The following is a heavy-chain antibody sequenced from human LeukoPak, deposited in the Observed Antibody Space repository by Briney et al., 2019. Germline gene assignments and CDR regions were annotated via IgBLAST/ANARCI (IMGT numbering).Heavy chain of an antibody. Sequence: SETLSLTCSVSGGSISCYDWSWIRHLPPKGLDYSGLSFDRGRTLLNPSVDRRIGVSVDRVEIGVRLILRTVTAADTAVYYSGSTNYNPSLKSRVTISVDTSKNQFSLKLSSVTAADTAVDYCASVGIYSPGIYSYYMDVWSKGTTVTVSS. CDR2: SFDRGRT. CDR1: GGSISCYD. V-gene: IGHV4-59*01. CDR3: GSTNYNPSLKSRVTISVDTSKNQFSLKLSSVTAADTAVDYCASVGIYSPGIYSYYMDV. D-gene: IGHD2-21*02. J-gene: IGHJ6*03.